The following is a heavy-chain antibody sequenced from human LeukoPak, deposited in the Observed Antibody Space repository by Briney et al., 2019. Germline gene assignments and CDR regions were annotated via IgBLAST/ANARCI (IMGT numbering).Heavy chain of an antibody. Sequence: GASVKVSCKASGYTFTGYYMHWVRQAPGQGLEWMGRINPNSGGTNYAQKFQGRVTMTRDTSISTAYMELSRLRSDDTAVYYCARDSSRHYYHSYMDVWGKGTTVTVSS. CDR2: INPNSGGT. V-gene: IGHV1-2*06. CDR3: ARDSSRHYYHSYMDV. CDR1: GYTFTGYY. J-gene: IGHJ6*03. D-gene: IGHD6-13*01.